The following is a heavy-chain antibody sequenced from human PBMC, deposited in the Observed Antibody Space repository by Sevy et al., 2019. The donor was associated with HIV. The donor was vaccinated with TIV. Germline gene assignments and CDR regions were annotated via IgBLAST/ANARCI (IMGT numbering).Heavy chain of an antibody. CDR3: ARDQAESSSTGGLDS. CDR1: GASVSSGSFF. V-gene: IGHV4-61*01. CDR2: IYYSGST. Sequence: LPETLSLTCSVSGASVSSGSFFWTWIRQARGKGLEWIGYIYYSGSTNYNPSLKSRVTFSVDTSKNQFSLKLRSVTAADTAVYYCARDQAESSSTGGLDSLGPGALVTVSS. J-gene: IGHJ4*02. D-gene: IGHD6-6*01.